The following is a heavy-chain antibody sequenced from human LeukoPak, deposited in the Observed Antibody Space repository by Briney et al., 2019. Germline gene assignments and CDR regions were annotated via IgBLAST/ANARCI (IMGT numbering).Heavy chain of an antibody. Sequence: ASVKVSCKASGYTFTSYGISWVRQAPGQGLEWMGWISAYNGNTNYAQKLQGRVTMTTDTSTSTAYMELRSLRSDDTAVYHCARVPRTPTVGYSSSWYGPGGEYYFDYWGQGTLVTVSS. CDR1: GYTFTSYG. V-gene: IGHV1-18*01. CDR2: ISAYNGNT. D-gene: IGHD6-13*01. J-gene: IGHJ4*02. CDR3: ARVPRTPTVGYSSSWYGPGGEYYFDY.